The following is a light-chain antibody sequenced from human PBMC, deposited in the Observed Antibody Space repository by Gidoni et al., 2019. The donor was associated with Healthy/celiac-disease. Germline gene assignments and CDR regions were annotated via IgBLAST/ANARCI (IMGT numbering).Light chain of an antibody. V-gene: IGKV4-1*01. CDR2: WAS. Sequence: DIVMTQSPDSLAVSLGERATINCKSSQSVLYSSNNKNYLAWYKQKPGKPPKLLIYWASTRESGVPDRLSGSGSGTDFTLTISSLQAEDVAVYYCQQYYSTPETFGPGTKVDIK. J-gene: IGKJ3*01. CDR3: QQYYSTPET. CDR1: QSVLYSSNNKNY.